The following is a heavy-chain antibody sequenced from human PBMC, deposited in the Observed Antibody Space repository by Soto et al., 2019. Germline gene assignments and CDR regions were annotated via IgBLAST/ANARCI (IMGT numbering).Heavy chain of an antibody. Sequence: GSLSLSCAACGFTFSSHWMRWVRQAPGQGLEWVANIKQDGSEKYYVDSVKGRFTISRDNAKNSLYLQMNSLRAEDTAVYYCEREIYSASGSGSYYFDYWGQGTLVTVSS. CDR3: EREIYSASGSGSYYFDY. D-gene: IGHD3-10*01. CDR1: GFTFSSHW. J-gene: IGHJ4*02. CDR2: IKQDGSEK. V-gene: IGHV3-7*01.